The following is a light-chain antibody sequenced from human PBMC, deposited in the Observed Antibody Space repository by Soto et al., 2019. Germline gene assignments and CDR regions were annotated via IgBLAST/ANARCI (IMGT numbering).Light chain of an antibody. CDR2: DVS. CDR1: QSINNL. J-gene: IGKJ1*01. Sequence: DVEMTQSPSTLSSSVGDIFTITCRASQSINNLLAWYQQKPGKAPKFLIYDVSTLESGVPSRFSGSGSGTEFTLTISSLQPDDFATYYCQQYQSYSRTFGQGTKVDIK. CDR3: QQYQSYSRT. V-gene: IGKV1-5*01.